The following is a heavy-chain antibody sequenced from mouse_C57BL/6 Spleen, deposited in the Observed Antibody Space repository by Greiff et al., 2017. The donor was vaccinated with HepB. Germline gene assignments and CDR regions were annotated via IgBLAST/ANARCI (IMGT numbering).Heavy chain of an antibody. CDR3: ARLYYYGSSYPWYFDV. Sequence: VQLQQSGPELVKPGASVKISCKASGYSFTDYNMNWVKQSNGKSLEWIGVINPNYGTTSYNQKFKGKATLTVDQSSSTAYMQLNSLTSEDSAVYYCARLYYYGSSYPWYFDVWGTGTTVTVSS. CDR1: GYSFTDYN. D-gene: IGHD1-1*01. CDR2: INPNYGTT. J-gene: IGHJ1*03. V-gene: IGHV1-39*01.